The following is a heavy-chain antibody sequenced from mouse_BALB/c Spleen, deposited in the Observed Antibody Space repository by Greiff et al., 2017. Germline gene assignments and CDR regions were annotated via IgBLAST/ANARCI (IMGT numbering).Heavy chain of an antibody. D-gene: IGHD1-2*01. CDR3: NAWDLLRPFAY. V-gene: IGHV14-4*02. CDR1: GFNIKDYY. CDR2: IDPENGDT. J-gene: IGHJ3*01. Sequence: EVQLQQSGAELVRSGASVKLSCTASGFNIKDYYMHWVKQRPEQGLESIGWIDPENGDTEYAPKFQGKATMTADTSSNTAYLQLSSLTSEDTAVYYCNAWDLLRPFAYWGQGTLVTVSA.